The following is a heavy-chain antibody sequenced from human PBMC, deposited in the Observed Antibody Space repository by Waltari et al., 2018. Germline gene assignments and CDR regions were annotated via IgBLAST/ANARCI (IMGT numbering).Heavy chain of an antibody. V-gene: IGHV3-30-3*01. Sequence: QVQLVESGGGVVQPGRSLRLSCAASGFSFSGYAMHWVRQAPGKGLEWGAFMSLDGTKKHRGDSVKGRFTISRDNSNNTLFLQMHSLGTEDTAVYYCVRGSCSSTSCYYFDYWGQGTLVTVSS. D-gene: IGHD2-2*01. CDR3: VRGSCSSTSCYYFDY. CDR2: MSLDGTKK. J-gene: IGHJ4*02. CDR1: GFSFSGYA.